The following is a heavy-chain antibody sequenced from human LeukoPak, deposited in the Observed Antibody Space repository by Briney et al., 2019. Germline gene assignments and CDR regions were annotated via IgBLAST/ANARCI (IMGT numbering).Heavy chain of an antibody. CDR1: GGSISSFY. V-gene: IGHV4-59*01. Sequence: SETLSLTCTVSGGSISSFYWSWIRQPPGKGLEWIGYIYYSGSGGTNYSPSLKSRVTISVDTSQNQFSLKLSSVTAADTAVYYCARSLGYSYGYMDYWGQGTLVTVSS. J-gene: IGHJ4*02. CDR2: IYYSGSGGT. D-gene: IGHD5-18*01. CDR3: ARSLGYSYGYMDY.